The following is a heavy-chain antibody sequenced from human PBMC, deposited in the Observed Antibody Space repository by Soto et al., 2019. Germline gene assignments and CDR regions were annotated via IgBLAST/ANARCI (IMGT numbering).Heavy chain of an antibody. CDR3: ARLTVETLRGSEPWGMDV. CDR1: GGSISSSSYY. CDR2: IYYSGST. Sequence: QLQLQESGPGLVKPSETLSLTCTVSGGSISSSSYYWGWIRQPPGKGLEWIGSIYYSGSTYYNPSLKSRVTISVDTSKNQFSLKLSSVTAADTAVYYCARLTVETLRGSEPWGMDVWGQGTTVTVSS. J-gene: IGHJ6*02. V-gene: IGHV4-39*01. D-gene: IGHD3-16*01.